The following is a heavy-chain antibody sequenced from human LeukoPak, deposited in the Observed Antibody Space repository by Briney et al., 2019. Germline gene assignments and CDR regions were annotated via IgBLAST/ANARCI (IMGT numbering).Heavy chain of an antibody. CDR2: IYYSGST. CDR3: ARYRDFWSGYYYYYYGMDV. V-gene: IGHV4-59*01. CDR1: GGSISSYY. Sequence: SETLSLTCTVSGGSISSYYWSWIRHPPGKGLEWIVYIYYSGSTNYNPSLKSRVTISVDTSKNQFSLKLSSVTAADTAVYYCARYRDFWSGYYYYYYGMDVWGQGTTVTVSS. J-gene: IGHJ6*02. D-gene: IGHD3-3*01.